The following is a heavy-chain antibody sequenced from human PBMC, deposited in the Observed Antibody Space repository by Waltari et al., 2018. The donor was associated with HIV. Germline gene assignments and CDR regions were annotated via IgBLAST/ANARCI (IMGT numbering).Heavy chain of an antibody. Sequence: EVQLVESGGGLVQPGGSLRLSCAASGFHFSSYWMHWVRQAPGKGLVWVSRIKSDGTITTYADSVKGRFTISRDNAKNTLFLQMNSLRAEDTAIYYCARDLVVLRYFDWLSTYFDYWGQGTLVTVSS. CDR2: IKSDGTIT. V-gene: IGHV3-74*01. CDR3: ARDLVVLRYFDWLSTYFDY. D-gene: IGHD3-9*01. J-gene: IGHJ4*02. CDR1: GFHFSSYW.